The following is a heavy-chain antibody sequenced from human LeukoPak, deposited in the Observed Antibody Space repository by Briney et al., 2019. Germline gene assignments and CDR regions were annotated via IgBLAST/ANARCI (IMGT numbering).Heavy chain of an antibody. J-gene: IGHJ5*02. D-gene: IGHD2-15*01. CDR3: ASRYCSGGDCYSWFDP. Sequence: ASVEVSCKASGGTFSSCAISWVRQAPGQGLEWMGGIIPIFGTANYAQKFQGRVTITADESTSAAYMELSSLRSEDTAVYYCASRYCSGGDCYSWFDPWGQGTLVTVSS. V-gene: IGHV1-69*01. CDR1: GGTFSSCA. CDR2: IIPIFGTA.